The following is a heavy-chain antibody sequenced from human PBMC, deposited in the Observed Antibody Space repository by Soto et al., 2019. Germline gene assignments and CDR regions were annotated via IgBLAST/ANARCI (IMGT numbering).Heavy chain of an antibody. D-gene: IGHD1-20*01. V-gene: IGHV4-61*01. Sequence: QVQLQESGPGLVKPSETLSLTCTVSGGSVSSGSYYWSWIRQPPGKGLEWIGYIYYSGRTNYNPSLKSRVIISVDTSKNQFSLKLSSVTAADTAVYYCARVPGSNWNGHYYYYGMDVWGQGPTATVSS. CDR1: GGSVSSGSYY. CDR3: ARVPGSNWNGHYYYYGMDV. CDR2: IYYSGRT. J-gene: IGHJ6*02.